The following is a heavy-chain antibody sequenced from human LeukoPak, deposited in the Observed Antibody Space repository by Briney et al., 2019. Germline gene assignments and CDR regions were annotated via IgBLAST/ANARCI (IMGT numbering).Heavy chain of an antibody. CDR2: IIPIFGTA. CDR1: GGTFSSYA. Sequence: GASVKVSCKASGGTFSSYAISWVRQPPGQGLEWMGGIIPIFGTANYAQKFQGRVTITTDESTSTAYMELSSLRSEDTAVYYCAIVDTAPYYYYYYYYMDVWGKGTTVTVSS. CDR3: AIVDTAPYYYYYYYYMDV. V-gene: IGHV1-69*05. J-gene: IGHJ6*03. D-gene: IGHD5-18*01.